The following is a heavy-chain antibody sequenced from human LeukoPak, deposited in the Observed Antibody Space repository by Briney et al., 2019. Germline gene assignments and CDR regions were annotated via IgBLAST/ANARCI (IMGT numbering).Heavy chain of an antibody. V-gene: IGHV4-4*07. J-gene: IGHJ3*02. Sequence: SETLSLTCSVSGVSVGSHFWSWVRQPAGKALEWIGRVSASGAISSNPSLNSRVTMSLDTSKNQFSLKLTSVTAADTAVYFCARTYCGGDCTAGGAFDIWGQGTMVTVSS. CDR1: GVSVGSHF. D-gene: IGHD2-21*01. CDR3: ARTYCGGDCTAGGAFDI. CDR2: VSASGAI.